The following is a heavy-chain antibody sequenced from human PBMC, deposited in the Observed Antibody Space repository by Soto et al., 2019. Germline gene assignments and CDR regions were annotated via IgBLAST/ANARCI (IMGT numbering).Heavy chain of an antibody. CDR2: ILPIPGPA. D-gene: IGHD2-2*01. CDR3: ARSQGSSTSLEIYYYYYYGMDV. CDR1: GGTFGSYA. J-gene: IGHJ6*02. Sequence: QVQLVQSGAEVKKPGSSVKVSCKASGGTFGSYAISWVRQAPGQGREWMGGILPIPGPANYAQKFQGRVTIAEDESTSTAYMELSSLRAEDTAVYYCARSQGSSTSLEIYYYYYYGMDVWGQGTTVTVSS. V-gene: IGHV1-69*01.